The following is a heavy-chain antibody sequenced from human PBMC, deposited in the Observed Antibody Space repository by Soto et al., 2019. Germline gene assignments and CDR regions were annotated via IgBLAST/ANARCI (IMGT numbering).Heavy chain of an antibody. Sequence: PSETLSLTCTVSGASITGSFFWSWIRQPAGKGLEWIGRFSLSGTTNYTPSLRSRVTMSADVSKNQFSLRLTSVTAADTAVYYCARGMTPPGAPAWYYFDSWGQGTLVTVSS. J-gene: IGHJ4*02. CDR2: FSLSGTT. V-gene: IGHV4-4*07. CDR3: ARGMTPPGAPAWYYFDS. D-gene: IGHD2-8*02. CDR1: GASITGSFF.